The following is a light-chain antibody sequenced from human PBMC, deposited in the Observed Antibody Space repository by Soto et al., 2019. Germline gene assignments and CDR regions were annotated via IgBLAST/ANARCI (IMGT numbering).Light chain of an antibody. CDR2: GAS. CDR3: HQYATSLLT. J-gene: IGKJ1*01. Sequence: EIVLTQSPGILSLSPGERATLSCRASQSVTTYLAWTQQKPGQAPRLLISGASSRATGIPERFSGSGSGTHFTLTISRLEPEDFAVYYCHQYATSLLTFGQGTRWIS. V-gene: IGKV3-20*01. CDR1: QSVTTY.